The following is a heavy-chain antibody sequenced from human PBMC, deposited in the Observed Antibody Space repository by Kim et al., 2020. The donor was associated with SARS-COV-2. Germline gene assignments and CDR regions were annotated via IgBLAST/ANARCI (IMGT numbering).Heavy chain of an antibody. D-gene: IGHD2-15*01. CDR1: GFTFSSYS. CDR2: ISSSSSYI. J-gene: IGHJ6*02. V-gene: IGHV3-21*01. CDR3: ARDLCSGGSCYYYYGMDV. Sequence: GGSLRLSCAASGFTFSSYSMNWVRQAPGKGLECVSSISSSSSYIYYADSVKGRFTISRDNAKNSLYLQMNSLRAEDTAVYYCARDLCSGGSCYYYYGMDVWGQGTTVTVSS.